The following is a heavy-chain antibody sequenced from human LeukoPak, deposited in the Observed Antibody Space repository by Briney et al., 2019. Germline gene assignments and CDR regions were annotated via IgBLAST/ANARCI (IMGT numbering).Heavy chain of an antibody. J-gene: IGHJ4*02. CDR1: DYSISSGYY. CDR3: AGSGYSYGNSFDY. Sequence: SETLSLTCTVSDYSISSGYYWGWIRQPPGKGLEWIGSIYHSGTTYYNPSLKSRVTISVDTSKNQFSLKLSSVTAADTAVYYCAGSGYSYGNSFDYWGQGTLVTVSS. CDR2: IYHSGTT. D-gene: IGHD5-18*01. V-gene: IGHV4-38-2*02.